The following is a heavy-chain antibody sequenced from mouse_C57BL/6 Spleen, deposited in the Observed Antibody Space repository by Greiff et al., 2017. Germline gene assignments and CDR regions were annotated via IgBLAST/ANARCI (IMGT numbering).Heavy chain of an antibody. V-gene: IGHV1-61*01. CDR2: IYPSDSET. CDR1: GYTFTSYW. D-gene: IGHD2-3*01. J-gene: IGHJ4*01. Sequence: QVQLQQPGAELVRPGSSVKLSCKASGYTFTSYWMDWVKQRPGQGLEWIGNIYPSDSETHYNQKFKDKATLTVDKSSSTAYMQLSSLTSEDSAVYYCARYEGYEAVDYWGQGTSVTVSS. CDR3: ARYEGYEAVDY.